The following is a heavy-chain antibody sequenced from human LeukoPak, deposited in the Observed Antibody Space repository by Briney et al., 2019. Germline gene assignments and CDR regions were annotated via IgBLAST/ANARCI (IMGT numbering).Heavy chain of an antibody. V-gene: IGHV3-9*01. Sequence: SGGSLRLSCAASGFTFDDYAMHWVRQAPGKGLEWVSGISWNSGSIGYADSVKGRFTISRDNAKNSLYLQMNSLKTEDTAVYYCTTDEDDSSGYRQDYWGQGTLVTVSS. D-gene: IGHD3-22*01. CDR1: GFTFDDYA. CDR3: TTDEDDSSGYRQDY. CDR2: ISWNSGSI. J-gene: IGHJ4*02.